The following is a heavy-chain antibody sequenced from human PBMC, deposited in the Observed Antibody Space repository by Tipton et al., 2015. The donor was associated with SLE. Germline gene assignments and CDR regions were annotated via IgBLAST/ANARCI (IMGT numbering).Heavy chain of an antibody. CDR3: ARMAYYFDSRGYSYYFDY. Sequence: TLSLTCSVSGGSISGHYWSWVRQPPGRGLEWIGYIYFSGSTNYNSSLKSRATISVDTSKNQFSLKLTSVTAADTALYYCARMAYYFDSRGYSYYFDYWGQGSLVTVSS. J-gene: IGHJ4*02. CDR1: GGSISGHY. D-gene: IGHD3-22*01. CDR2: IYFSGST. V-gene: IGHV4-59*11.